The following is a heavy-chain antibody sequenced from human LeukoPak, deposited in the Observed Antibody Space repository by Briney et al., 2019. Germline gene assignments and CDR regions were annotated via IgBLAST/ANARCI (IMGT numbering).Heavy chain of an antibody. CDR3: ANYLVVNTGAAYI. D-gene: IGHD2-21*01. J-gene: IGHJ3*02. V-gene: IGHV3-23*01. CDR2: ISGSGGST. Sequence: GGSLRLSCAASGFTFSSYAMSWVRQAPGKGLEWVSAISGSGGSTYYAGSVKGRFTISRDNSKNTLYLQMNSLRAEDTAVYYCANYLVVNTGAAYIWGQGTMVTVSS. CDR1: GFTFSSYA.